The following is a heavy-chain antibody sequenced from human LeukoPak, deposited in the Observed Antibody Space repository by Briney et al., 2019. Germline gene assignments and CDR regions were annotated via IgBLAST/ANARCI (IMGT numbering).Heavy chain of an antibody. J-gene: IGHJ4*02. D-gene: IGHD2-2*01. CDR3: ARGLGYCTSTTCLLPFDY. V-gene: IGHV3-53*01. Sequence: GGSLRLSCAASGFTVSTHYMTWVRQAPGKGLGCGSVIYSGGSTYYADSVRGRFTVSRDNSKNTLYLQMNSLRAEDTAMYYCARGLGYCTSTTCLLPFDYWGQGTLVTVSS. CDR1: GFTVSTHY. CDR2: IYSGGST.